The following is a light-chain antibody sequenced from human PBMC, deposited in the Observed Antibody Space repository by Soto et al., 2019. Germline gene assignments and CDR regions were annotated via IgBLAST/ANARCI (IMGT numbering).Light chain of an antibody. J-gene: IGKJ1*01. Sequence: EIVLTQSPGNLSLSPGERVSLSCRASQTINRSFLAWYQQKPGQAPRLLIYGASSRATGIPDRFSGSGSGTDFTLTISRLEPGDFAVYYCQQYGNSPRTFGQGTKVDIK. CDR2: GAS. CDR1: QTINRSF. CDR3: QQYGNSPRT. V-gene: IGKV3-20*01.